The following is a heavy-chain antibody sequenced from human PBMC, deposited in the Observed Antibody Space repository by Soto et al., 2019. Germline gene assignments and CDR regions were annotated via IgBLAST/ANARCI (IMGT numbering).Heavy chain of an antibody. V-gene: IGHV4-59*01. J-gene: IGHJ4*02. D-gene: IGHD5-12*01. CDR1: GGSISSYY. CDR3: ARGDGYNYDY. CDR2: IYYSGST. Sequence: QVQLQESGPGLVKASETLSLTCTVSGGSISSYYWSWIRQPPGKGLEWIGYIYYSGSTNYNPSLKSRVTISVDTSKNQLSLKLSSVTAADTAVYYCARGDGYNYDYWGQGTLVTVSS.